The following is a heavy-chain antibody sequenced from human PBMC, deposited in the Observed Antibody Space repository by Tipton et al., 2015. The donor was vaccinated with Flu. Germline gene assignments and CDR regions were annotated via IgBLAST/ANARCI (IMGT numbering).Heavy chain of an antibody. Sequence: TLSLTCAVYGGSFSSYYWSWIRQPPGKGLEWIGEINHSGNTNYNPSLKSRVAISVDTSKNQFSLRMRSVTAADTAVYYCARSEFDYWGQGTLVTVSS. CDR3: ARSEFDY. J-gene: IGHJ4*02. CDR1: GGSFSSYY. CDR2: INHSGNT. V-gene: IGHV4-34*01.